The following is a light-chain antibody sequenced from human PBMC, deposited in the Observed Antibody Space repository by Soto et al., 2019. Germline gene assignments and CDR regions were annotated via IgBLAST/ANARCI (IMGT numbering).Light chain of an antibody. J-gene: IGKJ1*01. Sequence: EIGMTQSPATLSVSPGERATLSCRANQSVSSDLAWYQQKPGQAPRLLIYGASTRATGIPARFSGSGSGTEFTLTISSLQSEDFAVYYCQQYNKWPWTLGQGTKVEIK. CDR1: QSVSSD. CDR3: QQYNKWPWT. CDR2: GAS. V-gene: IGKV3-15*01.